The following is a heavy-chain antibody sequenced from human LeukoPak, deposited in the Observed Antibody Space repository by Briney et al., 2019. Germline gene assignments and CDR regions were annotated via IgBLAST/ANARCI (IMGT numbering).Heavy chain of an antibody. J-gene: IGHJ4*02. D-gene: IGHD6-19*01. Sequence: GGSLRLSCAASGFTFNRYGMSWVRQAPGKGLEWVSAISGSGGTTYYVDSVKGRFTISRDNSKNTLYLQINSLRDEDTAVYYCAKDHLPGIVVADRDYWGQGTLVTVSS. CDR2: ISGSGGTT. V-gene: IGHV3-23*01. CDR1: GFTFNRYG. CDR3: AKDHLPGIVVADRDY.